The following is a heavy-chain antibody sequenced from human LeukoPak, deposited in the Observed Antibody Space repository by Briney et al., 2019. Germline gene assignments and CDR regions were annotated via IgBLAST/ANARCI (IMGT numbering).Heavy chain of an antibody. D-gene: IGHD4-17*01. V-gene: IGHV4-34*01. CDR1: GGSFSGYY. J-gene: IGHJ5*02. CDR3: ARRTVTNNWFDP. CDR2: INHSGST. Sequence: SETLSLTCAVYGGSFSGYYWSRIRQPPGKGLEWIGEINHSGSTNYNPPLKSRVTISVDTSKNQFSLKLSSVTAADTAVYYCARRTVTNNWFDPWGQGTLVTVSS.